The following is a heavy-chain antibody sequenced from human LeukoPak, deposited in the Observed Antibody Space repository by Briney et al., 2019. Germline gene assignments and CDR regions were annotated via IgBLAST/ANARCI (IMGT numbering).Heavy chain of an antibody. CDR1: GFTFSSYS. D-gene: IGHD6-6*01. CDR3: ARALEDGSSGPSY. V-gene: IGHV3-21*01. Sequence: GGSLRLSCAASGFTFSSYSMNWVRQAPGKGLEWVSSISSSSSYIYYADSVKGRFTISRDNAKNSLYLQMNSLRAEDTAVYYCARALEDGSSGPSYRGQGTLVTVSS. CDR2: ISSSSSYI. J-gene: IGHJ4*02.